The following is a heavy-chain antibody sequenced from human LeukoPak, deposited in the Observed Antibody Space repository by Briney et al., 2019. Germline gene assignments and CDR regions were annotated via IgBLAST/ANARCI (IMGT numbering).Heavy chain of an antibody. J-gene: IGHJ5*02. CDR1: GYTFTGYY. V-gene: IGHV1-2*02. CDR3: ARKFFSGYTNNWFDP. D-gene: IGHD3-22*01. CDR2: INPNSGGT. Sequence: ASVKVSCKASGYTFTGYYMHWVRQAPGQGLEWMGWINPNSGGTNYAQKFQGRVTMTRDTSISTAYMELSRLRSDDTAVYYCARKFFSGYTNNWFDPWGQGTPVTVSS.